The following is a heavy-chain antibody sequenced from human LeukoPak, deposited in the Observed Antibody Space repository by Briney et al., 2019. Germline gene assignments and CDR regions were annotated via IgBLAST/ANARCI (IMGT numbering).Heavy chain of an antibody. CDR3: ARDIERYCSGGSCYANYYYGMDV. D-gene: IGHD2-15*01. CDR2: IYYSGST. J-gene: IGHJ6*02. Sequence: PSETLSLTCTVSGGSISSSGYYWSWIRQHPGKGLEWIGYIYYSGSTYYNPSLKSRVTISVDTSKNQFSLKLSSVTAADTAVYYCARDIERYCSGGSCYANYYYGMDVWGQGTTVTVSS. CDR1: GGSISSSGYY. V-gene: IGHV4-31*03.